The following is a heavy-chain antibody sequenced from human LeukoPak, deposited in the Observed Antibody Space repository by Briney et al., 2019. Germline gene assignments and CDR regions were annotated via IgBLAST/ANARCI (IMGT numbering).Heavy chain of an antibody. D-gene: IGHD3-22*01. Sequence: GGSLRVSCAASGYTFSDYYMSWIRQAPGKGLEWVSYISSSGSTIYYADSVKGRFTISRDNAKNSLYLQMNSLRAEDTAVYYCARRGYDSSGYYFDYWGQGTLVTVSS. J-gene: IGHJ4*02. CDR2: ISSSGSTI. V-gene: IGHV3-11*04. CDR1: GYTFSDYY. CDR3: ARRGYDSSGYYFDY.